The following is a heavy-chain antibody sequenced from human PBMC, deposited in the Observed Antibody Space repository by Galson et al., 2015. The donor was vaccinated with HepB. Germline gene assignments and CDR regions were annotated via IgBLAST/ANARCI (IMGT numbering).Heavy chain of an antibody. D-gene: IGHD3-10*01. V-gene: IGHV1-18*01. J-gene: IGHJ6*02. CDR3: ARNYYGSGSYVKRGYYYYGMDV. CDR1: GYTFTSYG. CDR2: ISAYNGNT. Sequence: SVKVSCKASGYTFTSYGISWVRQAPGQGLEWMGWISAYNGNTNYAQKLQGRVTMTTDTSTSTAYMELRSLRSDDTAVYYCARNYYGSGSYVKRGYYYYGMDVWGQGTTVTVSS.